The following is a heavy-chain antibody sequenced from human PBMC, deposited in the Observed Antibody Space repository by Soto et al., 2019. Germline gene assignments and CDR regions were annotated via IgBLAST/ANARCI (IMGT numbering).Heavy chain of an antibody. CDR2: IYYSGST. V-gene: IGHV4-59*12. D-gene: IGHD5-18*01. CDR1: GGSIRGYY. Sequence: SETLSLTCTVSGGSIRGYYWSWIRHPPGMGLQWIGNIYYSGSTNYNPSPNSRVTISVDKSKNHFSLNLISVTAADTAVYYCARAARGYSYFDYWGQGTLVTVSS. CDR3: ARAARGYSYFDY. J-gene: IGHJ4*02.